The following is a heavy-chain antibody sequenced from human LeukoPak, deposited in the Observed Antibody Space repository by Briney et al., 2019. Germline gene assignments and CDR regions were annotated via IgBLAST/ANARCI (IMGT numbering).Heavy chain of an antibody. CDR1: GYTFTNYG. V-gene: IGHV1-18*01. D-gene: IGHD4-11*01. CDR3: ARDRSNSDY. CDR2: VTTSEGKT. Sequence: ASVKVSCKASGYTFTNYGISWVRQAPGQGLEWMGWVTTSEGKTNYAQKFEGRVTMTRDTSTSTAYMELRSLTSDDTAVYYCARDRSNSDYWGQGTLVTVSA. J-gene: IGHJ4*02.